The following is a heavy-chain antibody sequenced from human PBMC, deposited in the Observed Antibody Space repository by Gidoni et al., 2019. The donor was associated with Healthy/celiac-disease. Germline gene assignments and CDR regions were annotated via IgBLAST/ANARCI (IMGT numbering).Heavy chain of an antibody. D-gene: IGHD2-2*01. Sequence: QVQLVASGGGVVQPGGSLSLSCASSGFTFSSYGMHWVRQAPGKGLEWVAFIRYDGSNKYYADSVKGRFTISRDNSKNTLYLQMNSLRAEDTAVYYCATLRDCSSTSCYPFYMDVWGKGTTVTVSS. CDR1: GFTFSSYG. CDR3: ATLRDCSSTSCYPFYMDV. J-gene: IGHJ6*03. V-gene: IGHV3-30*02. CDR2: IRYDGSNK.